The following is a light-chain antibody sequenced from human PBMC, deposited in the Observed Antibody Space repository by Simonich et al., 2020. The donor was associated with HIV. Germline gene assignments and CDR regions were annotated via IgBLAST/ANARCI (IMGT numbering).Light chain of an antibody. CDR3: MQALQTPIT. J-gene: IGKJ5*01. Sequence: DIVMTQSPLSLPVTPGEPASLSWRSRQSLLHSNGYNYLDWYLQKPGQSPQLLIYLGSNRASGVPDRFSGSGSGTDFTLKISRVEAEDVGVYYCMQALQTPITFGQGTRLEIK. V-gene: IGKV2-28*01. CDR2: LGS. CDR1: QSLLHSNGYNY.